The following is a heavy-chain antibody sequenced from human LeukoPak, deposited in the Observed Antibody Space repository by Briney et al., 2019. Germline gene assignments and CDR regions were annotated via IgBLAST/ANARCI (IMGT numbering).Heavy chain of an antibody. D-gene: IGHD3-10*01. J-gene: IGHJ4*02. V-gene: IGHV1-46*01. CDR2: INPSGGST. CDR3: ARDKVDEPYGPSPPDY. Sequence: ASVKVSCKASGYTFTSYYMHWVRQAPGQGLEWMGIINPSGGSTSYAQKFQGRVTMTRDTSTSTVYMELRSLRSDDTAVYYCARDKVDEPYGPSPPDYWGQGTLVTVSS. CDR1: GYTFTSYY.